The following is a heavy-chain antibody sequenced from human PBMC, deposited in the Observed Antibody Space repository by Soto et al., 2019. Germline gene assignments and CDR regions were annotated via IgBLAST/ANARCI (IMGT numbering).Heavy chain of an antibody. D-gene: IGHD3-10*01. CDR3: VKNSGWFNS. Sequence: ASGFMFSTTDMSWVRQAPGKGLEWVTTIEGSGTITYYADSVRGRFTISRDNSKNTVYLQMDSLTADDTAVYYCVKNSGWFNSWGQGTPVTVSS. CDR2: IEGSGTIT. CDR1: GFMFSTTD. J-gene: IGHJ5*01. V-gene: IGHV3-23*01.